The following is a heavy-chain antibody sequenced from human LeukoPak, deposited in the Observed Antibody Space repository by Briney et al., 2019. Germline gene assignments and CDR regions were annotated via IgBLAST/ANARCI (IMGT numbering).Heavy chain of an antibody. V-gene: IGHV4-4*07. CDR1: GGSISNYY. Sequence: PSETLSLTCSVSGGSISNYYWNWLRQPAGKGLEWIGRIYASGSTNYNPSLKSRVTISMDKSKNHFSPTLKSVTAADTAFYSCARDFYGDDGHHPFDYWGQGIQVTVSS. CDR3: ARDFYGDDGHHPFDY. J-gene: IGHJ4*02. CDR2: IYASGST. D-gene: IGHD2/OR15-2a*01.